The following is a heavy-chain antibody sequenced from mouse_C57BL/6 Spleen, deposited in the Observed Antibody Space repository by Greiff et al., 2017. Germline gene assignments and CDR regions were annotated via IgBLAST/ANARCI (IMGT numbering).Heavy chain of an antibody. J-gene: IGHJ1*03. Sequence: VQLQQPGAELVKPGASVKISCKASGYAFSSYWMNWVKQRPGKGLEWIGQIYPGDGDTNYNEKFKGKATLTADKSSSTAYMQLSSLTSEDSAVYFCARGDDDGGRYFDGWGTGTTVTVSS. CDR1: GYAFSSYW. V-gene: IGHV1-80*01. CDR3: ARGDDDGGRYFDG. D-gene: IGHD2-4*01. CDR2: IYPGDGDT.